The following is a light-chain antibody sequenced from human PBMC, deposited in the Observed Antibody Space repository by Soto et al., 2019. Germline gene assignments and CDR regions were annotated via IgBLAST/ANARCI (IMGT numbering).Light chain of an antibody. Sequence: DIQMTQSPSSLSASAGDRITITCQASQDVATFLNWYQQKPGKAPRLLIYDASTLKPGDTSRFSGSGSGTDFTFTISSLQPEDIPTYYCQQYNSHSRTFGPGTKVE. CDR2: DAS. CDR1: QDVATF. J-gene: IGKJ1*01. CDR3: QQYNSHSRT. V-gene: IGKV1-33*01.